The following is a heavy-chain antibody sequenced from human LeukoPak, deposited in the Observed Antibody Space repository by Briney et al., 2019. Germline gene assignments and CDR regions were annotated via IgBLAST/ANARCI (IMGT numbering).Heavy chain of an antibody. Sequence: QSGGSLRLSCTASGFTLSSFGMHWVRQAPGKGLEWVAVISDDGSNTYYPASVKGRFTISIDNSKNTLYLQLNSLRTEDTAVYYCAKDADTATSISWYFDLWGRGTLVTVSS. V-gene: IGHV3-30*18. CDR2: ISDDGSNT. D-gene: IGHD5-18*01. CDR1: GFTLSSFG. J-gene: IGHJ2*01. CDR3: AKDADTATSISWYFDL.